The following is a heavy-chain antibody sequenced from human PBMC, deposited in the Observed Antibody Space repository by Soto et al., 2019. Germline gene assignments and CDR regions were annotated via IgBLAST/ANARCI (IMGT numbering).Heavy chain of an antibody. CDR2: IYYSGST. V-gene: IGHV4-59*01. D-gene: IGHD6-13*01. CDR3: ARGGVSSWSSMAPSKTEFDY. J-gene: IGHJ4*02. CDR1: GGSISSYY. Sequence: NPSETLSRTCTVSGGSISSYYWSWIRQPPGKRLEWIGYIYYSGSTNYNPSLKSRVTISVDTSKNQFSLKLSSVTAADTAVYYCARGGVSSWSSMAPSKTEFDYWGQGTLVTVSS.